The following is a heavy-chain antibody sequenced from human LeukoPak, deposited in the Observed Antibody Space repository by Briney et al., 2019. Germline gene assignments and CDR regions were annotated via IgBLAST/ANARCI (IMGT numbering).Heavy chain of an antibody. D-gene: IGHD1-1*01. V-gene: IGHV4-39*02. Sequence: SETLSLTCTVSGGSVSSMSHFWGWIRQPPGKGLEWIGSIYSTTASYYNPSLGSRATVSVDTSKNQLSLELTSVTAADTGVYYCARGIWNDYYFDYWGQRTLVTVSS. CDR3: ARGIWNDYYFDY. J-gene: IGHJ4*02. CDR2: IYSTTAS. CDR1: GGSVSSMSHF.